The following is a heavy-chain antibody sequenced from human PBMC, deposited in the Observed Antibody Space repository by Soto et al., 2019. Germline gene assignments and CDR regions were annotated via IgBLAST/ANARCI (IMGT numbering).Heavy chain of an antibody. CDR3: VRDPYLPAAGRFSSLDY. V-gene: IGHV3-33*01. CDR1: GFSFSSYA. D-gene: IGHD2-2*01. J-gene: IGHJ4*02. CDR2: IWYDGVNK. Sequence: PGGSLRLSCAASGFSFSSYAMHWVRQAPGKGLEWVAVIWYDGVNKYYADSVKGRFTISRDNSNNTLYVQMNSLKAEDTAVYYCVRDPYLPAAGRFSSLDYWGPGTLVPVSS.